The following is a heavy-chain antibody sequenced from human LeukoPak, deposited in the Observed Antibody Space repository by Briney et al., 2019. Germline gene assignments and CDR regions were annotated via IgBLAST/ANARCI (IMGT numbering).Heavy chain of an antibody. V-gene: IGHV4-59*08. CDR3: ARPGPQWELRD. J-gene: IGHJ4*02. Sequence: SETLSLACTVSGGSISSYYWSWIRQPPGKGLEWIGYIYYSGSTNYNPSLKSRVTISIDTSKNQFSLKLNSVTAADTAVYYCARPGPQWELRDWGQGTLVTVSS. CDR2: IYYSGST. D-gene: IGHD1-26*01. CDR1: GGSISSYY.